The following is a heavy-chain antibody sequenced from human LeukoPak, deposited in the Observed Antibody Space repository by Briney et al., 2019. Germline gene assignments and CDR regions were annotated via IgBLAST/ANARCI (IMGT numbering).Heavy chain of an antibody. J-gene: IGHJ4*02. D-gene: IGHD1-1*01. Sequence: GGSLRLSCAASGFTFSSYAMSWVRQAPGKGLEWVSSVSGGGGTIHHADSVKGRFTISRDNYKSTLYLQMNSLGAGDTAVYYCARDGWNVFFDYWGQGALVSVSS. CDR1: GFTFSSYA. V-gene: IGHV3-23*01. CDR2: VSGGGGTI. CDR3: ARDGWNVFFDY.